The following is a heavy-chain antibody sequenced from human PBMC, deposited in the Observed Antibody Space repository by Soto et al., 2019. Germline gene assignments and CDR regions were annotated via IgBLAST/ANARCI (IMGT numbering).Heavy chain of an antibody. CDR2: ISSSSSTI. Sequence: EVQLVESGGGLVQPGGSLRLSCAASGFTFSSYSMNWVRQAPGKGLEWVSYISSSSSTIYYADSVKGRFTISRDNAKNSLYLQMNSLRAEDTAVYYWARRWELYAFDIWGQGTMVTVSS. D-gene: IGHD1-26*01. J-gene: IGHJ3*02. V-gene: IGHV3-48*01. CDR3: ARRWELYAFDI. CDR1: GFTFSSYS.